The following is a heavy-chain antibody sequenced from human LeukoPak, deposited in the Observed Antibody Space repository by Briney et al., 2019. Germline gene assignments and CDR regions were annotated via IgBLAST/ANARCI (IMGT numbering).Heavy chain of an antibody. CDR1: GFTFGDYA. V-gene: IGHV3-49*04. CDR3: TRVVAGFGELLPWDY. J-gene: IGHJ4*02. Sequence: GGSLRLSCTASGFTFGDYAMSWVRQAPGKRLEWVGFIRSKAYGGTTEYAASVKGRFTISRDDSKGIAYLQMNSLKTEDTAVYYCTRVVAGFGELLPWDYWGQGTLVAVSS. CDR2: IRSKAYGGTT. D-gene: IGHD3-10*01.